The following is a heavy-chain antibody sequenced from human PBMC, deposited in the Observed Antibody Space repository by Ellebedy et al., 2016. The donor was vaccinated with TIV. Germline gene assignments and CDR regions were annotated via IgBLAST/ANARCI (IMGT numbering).Heavy chain of an antibody. V-gene: IGHV4-59*08. CDR3: ARHVASSSSESQFDS. D-gene: IGHD3-10*01. Sequence: SETLSLTXSVSGGSIGRYYWRWIRHSPGEGLEWVGYVFHSGSTNYNPSLKRRVTISVNTPKNQFSLRLNSVTAADTALYFCARHVASSSSESQFDSWGQGALVTVS. CDR1: GGSIGRYY. J-gene: IGHJ4*02. CDR2: VFHSGST.